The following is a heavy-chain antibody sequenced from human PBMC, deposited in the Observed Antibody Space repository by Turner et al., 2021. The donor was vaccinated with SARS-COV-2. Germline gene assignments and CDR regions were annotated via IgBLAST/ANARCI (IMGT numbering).Heavy chain of an antibody. CDR1: GFPFSSYS. V-gene: IGHV3-21*01. CDR2: SSSSGSYI. CDR3: ARWGPNYYDSSGYYPDAFDI. D-gene: IGHD3-22*01. J-gene: IGHJ3*02. Sequence: VQLVESGGGLVQPGGSLRLSCAASGFPFSSYSMNWVRQAPGKGLEWVSSSSSSGSYIYYVDSVKGRFTISRDNAKNSLYLQMNSLRAEDTAVYYCARWGPNYYDSSGYYPDAFDIWGQGTMVTVSS.